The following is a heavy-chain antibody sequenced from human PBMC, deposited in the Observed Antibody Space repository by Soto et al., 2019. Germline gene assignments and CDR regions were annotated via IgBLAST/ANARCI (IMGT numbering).Heavy chain of an antibody. Sequence: QVQLVQSGAEVKKPGSSVKVSCKASGGTFSSYAISWVRQAPGQGLEWMGGIIPIFGTANYAQKFQGRVTITADESTSSAYMELSSLRSEDTAVYYCAKNSLFYDYVWGNYRRDYNWFDPWGQGTLVTVSS. CDR2: IIPIFGTA. D-gene: IGHD3-16*02. CDR3: AKNSLFYDYVWGNYRRDYNWFDP. CDR1: GGTFSSYA. J-gene: IGHJ5*02. V-gene: IGHV1-69*01.